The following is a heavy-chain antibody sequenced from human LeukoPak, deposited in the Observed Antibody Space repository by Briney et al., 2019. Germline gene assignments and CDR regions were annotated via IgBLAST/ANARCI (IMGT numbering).Heavy chain of an antibody. J-gene: IGHJ5*02. Sequence: PGGSLRLSCAASGFTFSSYAMSWVRQAPVKGLEWVSAISGSGGSTYYADSVKGRFTISRDNSRNTLYLQMNSLRAEDTAVYYCAKDQQLVPLYNWFDPWGQGTLVTVSS. CDR3: AKDQQLVPLYNWFDP. CDR1: GFTFSSYA. V-gene: IGHV3-23*01. D-gene: IGHD6-13*01. CDR2: ISGSGGST.